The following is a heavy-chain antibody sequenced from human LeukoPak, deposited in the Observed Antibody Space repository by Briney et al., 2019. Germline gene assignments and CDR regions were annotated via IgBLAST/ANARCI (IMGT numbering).Heavy chain of an antibody. D-gene: IGHD4-17*01. J-gene: IGHJ4*02. CDR3: AKSITGSVTTSFDY. Sequence: GGSLRLSCAASGFTFSTYAMCWVRHTPGKGLEWVSASSGSGGGTYYADSVKGRFTNSRDSSENTLFLQMNSLRADDTAIYYCAKSITGSVTTSFDYWGPGILVTVSS. CDR2: SSGSGGGT. V-gene: IGHV3-23*01. CDR1: GFTFSTYA.